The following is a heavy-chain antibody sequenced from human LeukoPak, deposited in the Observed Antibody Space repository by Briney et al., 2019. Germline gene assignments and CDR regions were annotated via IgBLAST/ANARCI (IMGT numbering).Heavy chain of an antibody. CDR2: ISSSSSYV. D-gene: IGHD3-22*01. CDR1: GFTFSSYS. Sequence: SGGSLRLSCAASGFTFSSYSMNWVRQAPGKGLEWVSSISSSSSYVYYADSVKGRFTISRDNAKNSLYLQMNSLRAEDTAVYYCARGPADYYDSSGHYSNYFDYWGQGTLVTVSS. CDR3: ARGPADYYDSSGHYSNYFDY. J-gene: IGHJ4*02. V-gene: IGHV3-21*01.